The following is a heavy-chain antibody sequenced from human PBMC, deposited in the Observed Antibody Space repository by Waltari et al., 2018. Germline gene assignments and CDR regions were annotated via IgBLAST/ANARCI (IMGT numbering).Heavy chain of an antibody. CDR3: TRHVDYSGSYPMFDY. V-gene: IGHV4-34*01. CDR2: INHSGST. D-gene: IGHD1-26*01. Sequence: QVQLQQWGAGLLKPSETLSLTCAVYGGSFSGYYWSWIRQPPGKGLEWIGEINHSGSTNYNPSLKSRVTISVDTSKNQFSLKLSSVTAADTAVYYCTRHVDYSGSYPMFDYWGQGTLVTVSS. J-gene: IGHJ4*02. CDR1: GGSFSGYY.